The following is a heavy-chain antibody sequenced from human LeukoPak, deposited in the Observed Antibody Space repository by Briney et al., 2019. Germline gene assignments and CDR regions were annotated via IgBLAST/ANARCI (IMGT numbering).Heavy chain of an antibody. V-gene: IGHV3-66*01. CDR3: ARGLSPMIADY. D-gene: IGHD3-22*01. J-gene: IGHJ4*02. CDR1: GFTFSRNS. CDR2: IYSGGST. Sequence: GGSLRLSCAASGFTFSRNSMNWVRQAPGKGLEWVSVIYSGGSTYYADSVKGRFTISRDNSKNTLYLQMNSLRAEDTAVYYCARGLSPMIADYWGQGTLVTVSS.